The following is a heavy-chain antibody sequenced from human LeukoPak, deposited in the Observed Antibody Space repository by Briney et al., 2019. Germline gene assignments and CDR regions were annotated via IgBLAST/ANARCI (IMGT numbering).Heavy chain of an antibody. CDR1: GFTFSSYG. D-gene: IGHD5-12*01. Sequence: GGTLRLSCAASGFTFSSYGMSWVRQAPGKGLEWVSAISGSGGSTYYADSVKGRFTISRDNSKNTLYLQMNSLRAEDTAVYYCASWALGLRPGADYWGQGTLVTVSS. CDR3: ASWALGLRPGADY. CDR2: ISGSGGST. V-gene: IGHV3-23*01. J-gene: IGHJ4*02.